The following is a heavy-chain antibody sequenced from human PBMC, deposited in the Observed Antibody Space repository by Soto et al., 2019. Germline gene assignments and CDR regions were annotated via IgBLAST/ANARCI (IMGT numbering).Heavy chain of an antibody. CDR2: IYYSGST. Sequence: SETLSLTCTVSGGSISSYYWSWIRQPPGKGLEWIGYIYYSGSTNYNPSLKSRVTISVDTSKNQFSLKLSSVTAADTAVYYCARVRYDVHGPRFDPWGQGTLVTVSS. CDR1: GGSISSYY. V-gene: IGHV4-59*01. D-gene: IGHD3-16*01. CDR3: ARVRYDVHGPRFDP. J-gene: IGHJ5*02.